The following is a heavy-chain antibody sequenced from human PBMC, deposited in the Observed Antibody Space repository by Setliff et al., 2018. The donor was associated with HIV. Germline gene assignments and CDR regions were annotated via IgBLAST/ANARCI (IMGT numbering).Heavy chain of an antibody. J-gene: IGHJ4*02. V-gene: IGHV3-33*06. CDR3: AKPPRPSSWPQYYFDY. D-gene: IGHD6-13*01. Sequence: PGGSLRLSCAASGFTLSNYGMHWVRQAPGKGLEWVAVIWYDGSNKYYADSVKGRFTISRDNSKNTLYLQMNSLKIEDTAVYYCAKPPRPSSWPQYYFDYWGQGTLVTVSS. CDR2: IWYDGSNK. CDR1: GFTLSNYG.